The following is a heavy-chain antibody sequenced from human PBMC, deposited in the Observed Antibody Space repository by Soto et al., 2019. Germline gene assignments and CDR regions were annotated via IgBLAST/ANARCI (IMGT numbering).Heavy chain of an antibody. J-gene: IGHJ4*02. CDR2: ISAYNGNT. CDR1: GYTFASYA. CDR3: AREPPPPDY. Sequence: QVQLVQSGAEVKKPGASVKVSCKASGYTFASYAISWMRQAPGQGLEWMGWISAYNGNTNYAQKLQGRVTMTTDTSTSTAYRELRSLRADDTAVYYCAREPPPPDYWGQGTLVTVSS. V-gene: IGHV1-18*01.